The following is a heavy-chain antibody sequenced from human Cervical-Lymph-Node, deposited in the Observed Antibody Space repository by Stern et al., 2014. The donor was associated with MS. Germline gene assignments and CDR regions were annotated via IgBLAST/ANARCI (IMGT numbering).Heavy chain of an antibody. CDR1: GGSFSSLD. Sequence: VQLVQSGAEVKKPESSVKVSCKASGGSFSSLDISWVRQAPGQRLELLGELIPMFGVANYAQNFQGRVTFTADESTSTAYMELSSLRSEDTAVYYCARHQGGIAANWGQGTLVTVSS. J-gene: IGHJ4*02. CDR3: ARHQGGIAAN. D-gene: IGHD6-13*01. CDR2: LIPMFGVA. V-gene: IGHV1-69*01.